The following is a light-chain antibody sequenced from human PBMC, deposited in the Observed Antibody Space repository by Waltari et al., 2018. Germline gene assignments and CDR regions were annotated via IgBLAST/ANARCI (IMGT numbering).Light chain of an antibody. CDR1: KLGIKY. V-gene: IGLV3-1*01. CDR2: QHN. J-gene: IGLJ2*01. Sequence: SYDLTQPPSVSVSPGQKASISCTGDKLGIKYHYCYQQKPGQSPVLVIYQHNRRPSGISERFSGSNSGNTATLTISGTQAMDEADYYCQTWDRTTVVFGGGTKLTVL. CDR3: QTWDRTTVV.